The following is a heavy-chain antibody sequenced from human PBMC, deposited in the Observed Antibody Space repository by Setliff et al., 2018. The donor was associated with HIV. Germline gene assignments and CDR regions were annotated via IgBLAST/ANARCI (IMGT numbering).Heavy chain of an antibody. Sequence: ASVKVSCKSLGYTFTNYDIFWVRQAAGQGLEWMARMNPYSGDTVLAQRFHGRVTLTRNSSKRTAYMALSSLRYGDTAVYYCTRGPWGYDFWNGPSPMEVWGQGTTVTVSS. J-gene: IGHJ6*02. CDR3: TRGPWGYDFWNGPSPMEV. CDR1: GYTFTNYD. V-gene: IGHV1-8*01. CDR2: MNPYSGDT. D-gene: IGHD3-3*01.